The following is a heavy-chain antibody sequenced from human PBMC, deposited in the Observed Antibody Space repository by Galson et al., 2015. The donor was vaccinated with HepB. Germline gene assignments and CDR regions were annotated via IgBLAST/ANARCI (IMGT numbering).Heavy chain of an antibody. CDR1: GFTFSSYG. V-gene: IGHV3-33*01. CDR3: ARSRDDCSGGSCGLDY. D-gene: IGHD2-15*01. Sequence: SLRLSCAASGFTFSSYGMHWVRQAPGKGLEWVAVIWYDGSNKYYADSVKGRFTISRDNSKNTLYLQMNSLRAEDTAVYYCARSRDDCSGGSCGLDYWGQGTLVTVSS. J-gene: IGHJ4*02. CDR2: IWYDGSNK.